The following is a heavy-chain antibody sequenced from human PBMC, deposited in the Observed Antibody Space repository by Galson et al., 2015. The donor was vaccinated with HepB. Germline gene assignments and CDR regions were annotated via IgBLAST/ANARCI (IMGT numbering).Heavy chain of an antibody. V-gene: IGHV4-59*08. J-gene: IGHJ4*02. CDR2: ISYSGTT. D-gene: IGHD4-17*01. CDR1: GGSINFYY. CDR3: VRGSILRYFDY. Sequence: ETLSLTCTVSGGSINFYYWSWIRQPPGKGLEWIGHISYSGTTNYNPSLKSRVTISVDTSKNQFSLRLTSVTAADTAVYYCVRGSILRYFDYWGQGTLVTVSS.